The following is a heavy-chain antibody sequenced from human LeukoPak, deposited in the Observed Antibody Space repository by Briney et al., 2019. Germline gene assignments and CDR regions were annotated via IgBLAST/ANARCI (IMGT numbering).Heavy chain of an antibody. CDR2: IRQDGSEK. Sequence: GGSLRLSCATSGFVFTSYWMSWVRQAPGKGLEWVANIRQDGSEKYYVDSVKGRFTISRDNAKNSLYLQMDSLRVDDTAVYYCVRGLQSRANWGHGTLVTVSS. CDR1: GFVFTSYW. J-gene: IGHJ4*01. V-gene: IGHV3-7*01. CDR3: VRGLQSRAN.